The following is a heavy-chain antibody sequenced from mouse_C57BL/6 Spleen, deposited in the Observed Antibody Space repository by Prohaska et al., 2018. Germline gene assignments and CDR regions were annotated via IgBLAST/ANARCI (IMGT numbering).Heavy chain of an antibody. CDR3: ARSVNSYYAMDY. CDR2: ISGCGGNT. Sequence: EVMLVESGGGLVKPGGSLKLSCAASGFTFRSYTMSWVRQTPEKRLEWVATISGCGGNTYYPDSVKGRFTISRDNAKNTLYLQMSSLGSEDTALYYCARSVNSYYAMDYWGQGTSVTVSS. J-gene: IGHJ4*01. V-gene: IGHV5-9*01. D-gene: IGHD1-3*01. CDR1: GFTFRSYT.